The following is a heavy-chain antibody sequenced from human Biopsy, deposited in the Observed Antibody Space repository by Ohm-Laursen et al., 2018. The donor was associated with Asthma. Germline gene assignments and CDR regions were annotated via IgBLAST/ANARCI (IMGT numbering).Heavy chain of an antibody. Sequence: SLRLSCAASGFTFSSYAMSWVRQAPGKGLEWVSAISGSGGSTYYADSVKGRFTISRDNSKNTLFLQMNSLRSEDTAVYYCTRWSLRVRDTPNDYWGQGTLVTVSS. CDR1: GFTFSSYA. J-gene: IGHJ4*02. V-gene: IGHV3-23*01. CDR3: TRWSLRVRDTPNDY. D-gene: IGHD3-16*01. CDR2: ISGSGGST.